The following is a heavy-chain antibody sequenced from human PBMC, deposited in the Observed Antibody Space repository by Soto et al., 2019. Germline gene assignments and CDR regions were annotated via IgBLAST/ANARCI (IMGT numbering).Heavy chain of an antibody. V-gene: IGHV4-31*03. D-gene: IGHD6-13*01. Sequence: SSETLSLNCSVSGGSISTVGHYWTWIRHPPGKGLEWIGSIYHTGSTYYSKSLRSRLTMSVDTSKSQFSLRLSSVTAADTAVYYCARETGILRSSNCYYWGHGSLVSVCS. J-gene: IGHJ4*01. CDR2: IYHTGST. CDR1: GGSISTVGHY. CDR3: ARETGILRSSNCYY.